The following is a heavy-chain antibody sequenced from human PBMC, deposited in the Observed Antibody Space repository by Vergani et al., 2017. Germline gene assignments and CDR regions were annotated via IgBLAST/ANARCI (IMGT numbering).Heavy chain of an antibody. CDR3: ARFGALPAYYDILTGYSDPPYFDY. CDR2: ISSSSSYK. J-gene: IGHJ4*02. Sequence: EVQLVESGGGLVQPGGSLRLSCAASGFTFSSYEMNWVRQAPGKGLEWVSYISSSSSYKNYADSVKGRLTISRDNAKNSLYLQMNSLRAEDTAVYYCARFGALPAYYDILTGYSDPPYFDYWGQGTLVTVSS. D-gene: IGHD3-9*01. V-gene: IGHV3-48*03. CDR1: GFTFSSYE.